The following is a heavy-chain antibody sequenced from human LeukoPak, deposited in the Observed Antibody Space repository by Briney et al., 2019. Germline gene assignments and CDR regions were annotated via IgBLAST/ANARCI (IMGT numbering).Heavy chain of an antibody. Sequence: GRSLRLSCAASGFTFSSYGMPWVRQAPGKGLEWVAVISYDGSNKYYADSVKGRFTISRDNSKNTLYLQMNSLRAEDTAVYYCAKGSTMAVVVAATQFDPWGQGTLVTVSS. D-gene: IGHD2-15*01. CDR3: AKGSTMAVVVAATQFDP. CDR2: ISYDGSNK. CDR1: GFTFSSYG. V-gene: IGHV3-30*18. J-gene: IGHJ5*02.